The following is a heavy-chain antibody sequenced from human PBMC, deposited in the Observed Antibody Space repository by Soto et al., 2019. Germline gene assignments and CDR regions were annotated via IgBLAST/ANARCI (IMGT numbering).Heavy chain of an antibody. J-gene: IGHJ4*02. CDR1: GFSLSTNGVG. CDR3: AKKGGGDYILGY. CDR2: IYWDDSK. D-gene: IGHD4-17*01. Sequence: QITLKESGPTLVKPTQTLTLTCTFSGFSLSTNGVGVGWIRQPPGQALEWLALIYWDDSKNYSPSLNSRLTITKDTSRNLVVLTMTNMDPVDTATYYCAKKGGGDYILGYWGQGTLVTVSS. V-gene: IGHV2-5*02.